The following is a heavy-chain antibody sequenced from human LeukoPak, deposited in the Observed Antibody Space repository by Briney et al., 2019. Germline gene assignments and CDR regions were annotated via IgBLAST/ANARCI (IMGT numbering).Heavy chain of an antibody. CDR1: GFTFSSYE. V-gene: IGHV3-48*03. J-gene: IGHJ4*02. CDR3: XXXLRIVSGSYLDY. D-gene: IGHD1-26*01. CDR2: ISSSGSTI. Sequence: GGSLRLSCAASGFTFSSYEMNWVRQAPGKGLEWVSYISSSGSTIYYADSVKGRFISSRDNTKNSLYLQMNSLRAEDTAIYYXXXXLRIVSGSYLDYWGQGTLVTVSS.